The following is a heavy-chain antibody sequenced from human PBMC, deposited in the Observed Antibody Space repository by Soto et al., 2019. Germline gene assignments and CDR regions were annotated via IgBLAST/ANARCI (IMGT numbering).Heavy chain of an antibody. D-gene: IGHD3-22*01. CDR1: GGTFSSY. CDR2: IIPILGIA. J-gene: IGHJ4*02. V-gene: IGHV1-69*02. CDR3: ARLLYYESSGYPLDY. Sequence: QVQLVQSGAEVKKPGSSVKVSCKASGGTFSSYISWVRQAPGQGLEWMGRIIPILGIANYAQKFQGRVTITADKSTSTAYMELSSLRSEDTAVYYCARLLYYESSGYPLDYWGQGTLVTVSS.